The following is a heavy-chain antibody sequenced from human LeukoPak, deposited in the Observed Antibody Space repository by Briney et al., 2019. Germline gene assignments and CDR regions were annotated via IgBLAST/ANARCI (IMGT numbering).Heavy chain of an antibody. J-gene: IGHJ3*02. CDR1: GYTFTSYG. CDR3: ASLSRPDSSSWSNDAFDI. Sequence: GASVKVSCKASGYTFTSYGISWVRQAPGQGLEWMGWISAYNGNTNYAQKLQGRVTMTTDTSTSTAYMELRSLRSDDTAVYYCASLSRPDSSSWSNDAFDIWGQGTMVTVSS. D-gene: IGHD6-13*01. CDR2: ISAYNGNT. V-gene: IGHV1-18*01.